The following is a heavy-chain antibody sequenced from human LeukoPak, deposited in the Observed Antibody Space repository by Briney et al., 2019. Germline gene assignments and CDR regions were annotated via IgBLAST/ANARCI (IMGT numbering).Heavy chain of an antibody. CDR3: ARTDGIAAAGTSFDY. D-gene: IGHD6-13*01. V-gene: IGHV1-18*01. Sequence: VASVKVSCKASGYTFTSYGISWVRQAPGQGLEWMGWISAYNGNTNYAQKLQGRVTMTTDTSTSTAYMELRSLRSDDTAVYYCARTDGIAAAGTSFDYWGQGTLLTVSS. CDR1: GYTFTSYG. J-gene: IGHJ4*02. CDR2: ISAYNGNT.